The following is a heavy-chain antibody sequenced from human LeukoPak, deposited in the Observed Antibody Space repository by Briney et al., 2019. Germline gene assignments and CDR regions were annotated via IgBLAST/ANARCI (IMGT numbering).Heavy chain of an antibody. J-gene: IGHJ6*02. V-gene: IGHV4-30-4*01. Sequence: SQTLSLTCTVSGGSISSGDYYWSWIRQPPRKGLEWIGYIYYSGSTYYNPSLKSRVTISVDTSKNQFSLKLSSVTAADTAVYYCARVNGYYYYYGMDVWGQGTTVTVSS. CDR1: GGSISSGDYY. CDR3: ARVNGYYYYYGMDV. CDR2: IYYSGST.